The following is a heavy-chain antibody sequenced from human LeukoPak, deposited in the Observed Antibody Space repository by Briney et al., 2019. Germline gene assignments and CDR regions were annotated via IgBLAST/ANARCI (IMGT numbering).Heavy chain of an antibody. CDR2: ISGSGGST. Sequence: GGSLRLSCAASGFTFSSYAMSWVRQAPGKGLEWVSAISGSGGSTYYADSVKGRFTISRDNSKNTLYLQMSSLRAEDTAVYYCAKDTMVRGLFDYWGQGTLVTVSS. CDR3: AKDTMVRGLFDY. CDR1: GFTFSSYA. J-gene: IGHJ4*02. V-gene: IGHV3-23*01. D-gene: IGHD3-10*01.